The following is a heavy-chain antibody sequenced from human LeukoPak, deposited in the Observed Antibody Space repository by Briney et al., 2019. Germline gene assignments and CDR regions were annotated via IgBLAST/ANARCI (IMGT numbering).Heavy chain of an antibody. V-gene: IGHV4-39*07. CDR3: ARVQQWLDPNWFDP. D-gene: IGHD6-19*01. CDR1: GGSISSSSYY. CDR2: IYYSGST. Sequence: SETPSLTCTVSGGSISSSSYYWGWIRQPPGKGLEWIGSIYYSGSTYYNPSLKSRVTISVDTSKNQFSLKLSSVTAADTAVYYCARVQQWLDPNWFDPWGQGTLVTVSS. J-gene: IGHJ5*02.